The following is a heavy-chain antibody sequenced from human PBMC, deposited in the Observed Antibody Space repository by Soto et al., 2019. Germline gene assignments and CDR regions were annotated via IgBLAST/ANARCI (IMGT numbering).Heavy chain of an antibody. CDR2: IYHSGST. Sequence: QVQLQESGPGLVKPSGTLSLTCAVSGGSISSSNWWSWVRQPPGKGLEWIGEIYHSGSTNYNPSPKRRVTISVDKSKNQCSLKLSSVTAADTAVYYCARVSGSYYYGMDVWGQGITVTVSS. D-gene: IGHD1-26*01. CDR1: GGSISSSNW. V-gene: IGHV4-4*02. CDR3: ARVSGSYYYGMDV. J-gene: IGHJ6*02.